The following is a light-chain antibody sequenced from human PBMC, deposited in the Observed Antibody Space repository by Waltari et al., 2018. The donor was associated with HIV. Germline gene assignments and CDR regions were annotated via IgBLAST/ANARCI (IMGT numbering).Light chain of an antibody. Sequence: QSALTQPASMSGSPGQSITISCTGTSSDVGAHNHVSWYQQHPGTVPKLLICEDTSRPSEIFNRVAGSKSGNTASLTISGLQAEDEADYYCCAYAASSTLVFGGGTKLTVL. V-gene: IGLV2-14*01. J-gene: IGLJ2*01. CDR3: CAYAASSTLV. CDR2: EDT. CDR1: SSDVGAHNH.